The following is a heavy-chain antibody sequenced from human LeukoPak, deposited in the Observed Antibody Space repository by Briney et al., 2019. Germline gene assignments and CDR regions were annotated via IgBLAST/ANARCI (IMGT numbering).Heavy chain of an antibody. CDR3: ARDLYSSGVEYYFDY. J-gene: IGHJ4*02. D-gene: IGHD6-19*01. CDR1: GFTFSSFW. V-gene: IGHV3-74*01. CDR2: LNNDGSDT. Sequence: GGSLRLSCATSGFTFSSFWMHWVRQAPGKGLVWVSRLNNDGSDTSYAASVKGRFTISRDNAKNTLYLQMNSLRTEDTAVYYCARDLYSSGVEYYFDYWGQGTLVTVSS.